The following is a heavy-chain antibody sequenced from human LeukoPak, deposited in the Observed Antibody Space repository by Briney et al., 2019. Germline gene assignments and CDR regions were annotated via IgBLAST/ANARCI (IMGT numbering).Heavy chain of an antibody. Sequence: PGGSLRLSCAASGFTFSNHGMHWVRQAPGKGLEWVAVIWYDGSNRYHRDSVKGRFSISRDNSKNTLSLQMNSLRAEDTAMYYCARDFYRAFDYWGQGTLVTVSS. CDR3: ARDFYRAFDY. CDR1: GFTFSNHG. J-gene: IGHJ4*02. V-gene: IGHV3-33*01. D-gene: IGHD1-14*01. CDR2: IWYDGSNR.